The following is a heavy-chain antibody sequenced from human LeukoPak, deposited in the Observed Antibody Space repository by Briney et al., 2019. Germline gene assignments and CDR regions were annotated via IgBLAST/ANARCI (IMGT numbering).Heavy chain of an antibody. Sequence: ASVKVSCKASGYTFTNYDINWVRQAPGQGLEWMGWISTYNGNTNYAQKLQGRVTMTTDTSTSTLYMELRSLRSDDTAVYYCAKIAYGANFFDYWGQGTLVTVSS. CDR3: AKIAYGANFFDY. J-gene: IGHJ4*02. CDR2: ISTYNGNT. CDR1: GYTFTNYD. D-gene: IGHD4/OR15-4a*01. V-gene: IGHV1-18*01.